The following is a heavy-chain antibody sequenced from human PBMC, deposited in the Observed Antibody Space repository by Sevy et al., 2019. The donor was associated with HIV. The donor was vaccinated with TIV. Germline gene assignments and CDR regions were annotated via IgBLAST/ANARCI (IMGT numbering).Heavy chain of an antibody. CDR2: IRGSGGST. Sequence: GGSLRLSCAASGFTFSSYAMSWVRQAPGKGLEWVSAIRGSGGSTYYADSVKGRFTISRDNSKNTLYLQMNSLRAEDTAVYYCAKDSTSGYSAEFDYWGQGTLVTVSS. CDR3: AKDSTSGYSAEFDY. V-gene: IGHV3-23*01. CDR1: GFTFSSYA. J-gene: IGHJ4*02. D-gene: IGHD3-3*01.